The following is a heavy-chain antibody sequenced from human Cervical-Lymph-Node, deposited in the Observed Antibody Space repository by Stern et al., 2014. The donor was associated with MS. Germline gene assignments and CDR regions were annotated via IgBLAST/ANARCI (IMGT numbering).Heavy chain of an antibody. CDR3: ATHRGRVTYYYGMDV. J-gene: IGHJ6*02. CDR2: FDPDLGEA. D-gene: IGHD2-21*02. CDR1: GDTLSEIS. V-gene: IGHV1-24*01. Sequence: VQLVESEAEVKKPGASVKVSCKVSGDTLSEISMHWVRQAPGKGLEWMGGFDPDLGEALDAQKFRGRVTMAEDRSTDTAYMKLSSLRSEDTAMYYCATHRGRVTYYYGMDVWGQGTTVTVSS.